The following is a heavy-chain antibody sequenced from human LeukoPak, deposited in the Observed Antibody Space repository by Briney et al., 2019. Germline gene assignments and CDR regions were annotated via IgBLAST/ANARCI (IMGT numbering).Heavy chain of an antibody. CDR1: GFTFSNYG. J-gene: IGHJ6*02. D-gene: IGHD1-26*01. Sequence: GASVKVSCKASGFTFSNYGINWVRQAPGRGLEWMGGIIPIFGTANYAQKFQGRVTITADESTSTAYMELSSLRSEDTAVYYCARVGSRLTGATVYYYYGMDVWGQGTTVTVSS. CDR2: IIPIFGTA. V-gene: IGHV1-69*13. CDR3: ARVGSRLTGATVYYYYGMDV.